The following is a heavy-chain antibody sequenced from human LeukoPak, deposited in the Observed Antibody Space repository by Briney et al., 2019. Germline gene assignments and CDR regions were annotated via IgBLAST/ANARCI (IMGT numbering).Heavy chain of an antibody. Sequence: SETLSLTCAVYGGSFSGYYWSWIRQPPGKGLEWIGEINHSGSTNYNPSLKSRVTISVDTSKNQFSLKLSSVTAADTAVYYCARAGPSWLVTGGYFQHWGQGTLVTVSS. CDR2: INHSGST. CDR1: GGSFSGYY. J-gene: IGHJ1*01. D-gene: IGHD6-19*01. CDR3: ARAGPSWLVTGGYFQH. V-gene: IGHV4-34*01.